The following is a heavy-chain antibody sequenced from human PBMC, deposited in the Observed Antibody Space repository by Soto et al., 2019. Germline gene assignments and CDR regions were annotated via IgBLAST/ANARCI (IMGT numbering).Heavy chain of an antibody. Sequence: GGSLRLSCVASGFTFDTYALNWVRQAPGKGLEWVSAIGSSGSTYYADSVKGRFTISRDTPKKTLYLQMNSLRAEDTAVYYCARDYDSGAYASYADYWGQGTLVTVSS. V-gene: IGHV3-23*01. CDR2: IGSSGST. CDR1: GFTFDTYA. J-gene: IGHJ4*02. D-gene: IGHD3-22*01. CDR3: ARDYDSGAYASYADY.